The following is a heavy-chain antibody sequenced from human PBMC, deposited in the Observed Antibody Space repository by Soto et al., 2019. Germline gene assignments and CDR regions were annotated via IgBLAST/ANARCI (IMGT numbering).Heavy chain of an antibody. CDR1: GCSIIGGIYY. J-gene: IGHJ4*02. V-gene: IGHV4-61*01. CDR2: VYYSGVT. Sequence: XETLSLTCTVAGCSIIGGIYYWSWIRQPPGKGLEWIGYVYYSGVTTYNPSLKSRVTISVDTSRSQFSLRLRSVTAVDTAVYYCVRTTYYGTGDYWGRGPMVTVSS. D-gene: IGHD3-10*01. CDR3: VRTTYYGTGDY.